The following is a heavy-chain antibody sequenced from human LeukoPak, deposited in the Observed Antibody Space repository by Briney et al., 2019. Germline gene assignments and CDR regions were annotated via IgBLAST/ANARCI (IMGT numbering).Heavy chain of an antibody. V-gene: IGHV3-21*04. J-gene: IGHJ4*02. CDR3: AKGDGDDYGDYGDY. Sequence: GGSLRLSCAASGFTFSSYSMNWVRQAPGRGLEWVSSISSSSSYIYYADSVKGRFTISRDNAKNSLYLQMNSLRAEDTALYYCAKGDGDDYGDYGDYWGQGTLVTVSS. D-gene: IGHD4-17*01. CDR1: GFTFSSYS. CDR2: ISSSSSYI.